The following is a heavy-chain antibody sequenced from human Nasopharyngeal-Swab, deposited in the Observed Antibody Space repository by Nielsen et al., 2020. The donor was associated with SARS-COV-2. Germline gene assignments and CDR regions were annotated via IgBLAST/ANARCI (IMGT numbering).Heavy chain of an antibody. CDR3: ARPLSRDSTWTTEANWFDP. CDR1: GFTFSSYS. J-gene: IGHJ5*02. D-gene: IGHD6-13*01. V-gene: IGHV3-23*01. CDR2: ITGNGDTT. Sequence: GGSLRLSCAASGFTFSSYSMSWLRQAPGKGLEWVPTITGNGDTTYYADSVKGRFTISRDNSENTVYLQMNSLRAEDTALYHCARPLSRDSTWTTEANWFDPWGQGTLVTVSS.